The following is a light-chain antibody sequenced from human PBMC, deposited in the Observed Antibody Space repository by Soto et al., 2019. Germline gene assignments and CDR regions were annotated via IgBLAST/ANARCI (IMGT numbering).Light chain of an antibody. V-gene: IGKV2-28*01. CDR3: VQALQTPWT. Sequence: DIVMTQSPLSLPVTPGEPASISCRSSQSLLHSNGYNYLDWYLQKPGQSPQLLIYLGSSRASGVPDRFSGSGSGSDFTLKISRVEAEDVGVYYCVQALQTPWTFGQGTKVEIK. CDR1: QSLLHSNGYNY. J-gene: IGKJ1*01. CDR2: LGS.